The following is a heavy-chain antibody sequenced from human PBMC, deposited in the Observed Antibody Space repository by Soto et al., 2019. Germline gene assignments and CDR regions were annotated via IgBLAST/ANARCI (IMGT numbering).Heavy chain of an antibody. J-gene: IGHJ6*02. CDR3: AHSPGDYYDSSGYRNYGMDV. D-gene: IGHD3-22*01. CDR1: GGTFSSYA. V-gene: IGHV1-69*06. CDR2: IIPIFGTA. Sequence: SVKVSCKASGGTFSSYAISWVRQAPGQGLERMGGIIPIFGTANYAQKFQGRVTITADKSTSTAYMELNSLRSEDTAVYYCAHSPGDYYDSSGYRNYGMDVWGQGTTVTVSS.